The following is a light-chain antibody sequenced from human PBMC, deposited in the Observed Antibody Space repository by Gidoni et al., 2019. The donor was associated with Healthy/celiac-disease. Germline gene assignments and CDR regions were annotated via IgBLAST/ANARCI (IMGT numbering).Light chain of an antibody. J-gene: IGKJ1*01. V-gene: IGKV1-5*01. Sequence: DIQMTQSPSTLSASVGDRVTITCRASQSISSWLAWYQQKPGKAPKLLIYDASSLESGVPSRFSGSGSGTEFTLTISSLQPDDFATYYCQQYNSYPCTFXQXTKVEIK. CDR1: QSISSW. CDR3: QQYNSYPCT. CDR2: DAS.